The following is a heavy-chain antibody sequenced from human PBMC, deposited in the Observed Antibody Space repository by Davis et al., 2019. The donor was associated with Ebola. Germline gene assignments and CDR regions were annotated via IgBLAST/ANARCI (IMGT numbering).Heavy chain of an antibody. CDR1: GFSFSSCS. D-gene: IGHD3-16*01. V-gene: IGHV3-30*03. J-gene: IGHJ4*02. CDR2: ISYDGSNK. Sequence: GESLKISCAASGFSFSSCSMHWVRQAPGKGLEWVAVISYDGSNKYYADSVKGRFTISRDNSKNTLYLQMNSLRAEDTAVYYCARDADIRIMITFGGVDYWGQGTLVTVSS. CDR3: ARDADIRIMITFGGVDY.